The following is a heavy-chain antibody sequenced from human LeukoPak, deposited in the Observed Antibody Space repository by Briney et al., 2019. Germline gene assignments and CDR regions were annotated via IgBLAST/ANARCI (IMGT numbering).Heavy chain of an antibody. CDR3: VKGRISEDGLDF. Sequence: AGGSLRLSCAASGFTVSSYGMTWVRQAPGKGLEWVSAFSATDGSAQYGESVKGRFTISRDNSKNSLYLQMNSLRDEDTAVYYCVKGRISEDGLDFWGQGTLVTVSS. V-gene: IGHV3-23*01. D-gene: IGHD6-13*01. J-gene: IGHJ4*02. CDR1: GFTVSSYG. CDR2: FSATDGSA.